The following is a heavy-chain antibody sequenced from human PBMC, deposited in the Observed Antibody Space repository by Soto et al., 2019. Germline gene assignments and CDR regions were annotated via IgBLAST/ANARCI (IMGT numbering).Heavy chain of an antibody. CDR1: GFSLTETGMG. J-gene: IGHJ4*02. Sequence: QITLKESGPTLVKPTQTLTLTCTFSGFSLTETGMGVXWIRXXXGKALEWLALIYWDDDKRYSPSLKRGLTISKDASKNQVVLTKTNVDAVDTATYYCAHRRSGYFDSWGQGTLVTVSS. CDR2: IYWDDDK. CDR3: AHRRSGYFDS. V-gene: IGHV2-5*02.